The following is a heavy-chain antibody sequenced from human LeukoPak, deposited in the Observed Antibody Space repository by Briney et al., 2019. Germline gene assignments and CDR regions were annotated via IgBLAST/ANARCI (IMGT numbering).Heavy chain of an antibody. CDR2: ISSSSSTI. D-gene: IGHD3-10*02. J-gene: IGHJ3*01. Sequence: PGGSLRLSCAASGFTFSSYSMNWVRQAPGKGLEWVSYISSSSSTIYYADSVKGRFTISRGTSKNTLFLQMSSLTVEDTAVYYCTTFVALRAFDVWGQGTMVTVS. CDR1: GFTFSSYS. V-gene: IGHV3-48*04. CDR3: TTFVALRAFDV.